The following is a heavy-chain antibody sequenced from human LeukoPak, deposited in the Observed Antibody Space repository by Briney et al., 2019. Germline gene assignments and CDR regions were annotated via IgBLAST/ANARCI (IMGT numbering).Heavy chain of an antibody. V-gene: IGHV4-59*08. CDR1: GGSISSYY. J-gene: IGHJ5*02. Sequence: SETLSLTCTVSGGSISSYYWSWIRQPPGKGLEWIGYIYYSGSTNYNPSPKSRVTISVDTSKNQFSLKLSSVTAADTAVYYCARLGCSGGSCYPLIFNRFDPWGQGTLVTVSS. CDR3: ARLGCSGGSCYPLIFNRFDP. D-gene: IGHD2-15*01. CDR2: IYYSGST.